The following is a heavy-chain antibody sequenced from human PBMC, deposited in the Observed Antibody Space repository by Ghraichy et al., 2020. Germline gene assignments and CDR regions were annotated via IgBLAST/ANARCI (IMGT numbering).Heavy chain of an antibody. V-gene: IGHV4-59*01. D-gene: IGHD3-22*01. CDR2: IYYSGST. CDR3: ARGDYDSSGYYPFDY. J-gene: IGHJ4*02. Sequence: SQTLSLTCTVSGGSISSYYWSWIRQPPGKGLEWIGYIYYSGSTNYNPSLKSRVTISVDTSKNQFSLKLSSVTAADTAVYYCARGDYDSSGYYPFDYWGQGTLVTVSS. CDR1: GGSISSYY.